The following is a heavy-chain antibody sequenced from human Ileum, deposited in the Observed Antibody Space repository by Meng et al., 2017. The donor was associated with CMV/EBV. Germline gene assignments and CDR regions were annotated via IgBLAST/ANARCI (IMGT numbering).Heavy chain of an antibody. CDR1: GFTVSDHY. Sequence: SGFTVSDHYMDWVRPAPGKGLEWVGRIRNKANRYTTEYAAPVKGRFTISRDDSKKSLDLQMNSLKTEDTAVYYCARAYKNGRPMDVWGRGTTVTVSS. J-gene: IGHJ6*02. CDR3: ARAYKNGRPMDV. CDR2: IRNKANRYTT. D-gene: IGHD1-14*01. V-gene: IGHV3-72*01.